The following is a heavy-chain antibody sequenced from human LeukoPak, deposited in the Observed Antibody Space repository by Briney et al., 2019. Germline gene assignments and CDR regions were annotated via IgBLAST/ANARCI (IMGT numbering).Heavy chain of an antibody. CDR3: ARGGDYDASGGNWFDP. J-gene: IGHJ5*02. Sequence: PSETLSLTCSISGDSISSYYWSWIRQPPGKGLEWIAYMYYSGITKANPSLKSRVTISLDPSKNQFTLKLTSVTAADTAVYYCARGGDYDASGGNWFDPWGQGTLVIVSS. V-gene: IGHV4-59*01. D-gene: IGHD3-22*01. CDR1: GDSISSYY. CDR2: MYYSGIT.